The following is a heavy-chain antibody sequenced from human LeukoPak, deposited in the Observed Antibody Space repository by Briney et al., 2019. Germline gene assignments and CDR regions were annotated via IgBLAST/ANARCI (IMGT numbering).Heavy chain of an antibody. J-gene: IGHJ3*02. CDR3: AREYYYDSSGNEGAFDI. V-gene: IGHV4-59*01. D-gene: IGHD3-22*01. CDR1: GGSISSYY. CDR2: IYYSGST. Sequence: PSETLSLTCTVSGGSISSYYWSWIRQPPGKGLEWIGYIYYSGSTNYNPSLKSRVTISVDTSKNQFSLKLSSVTAADTAVYYCAREYYYDSSGNEGAFDIWGQGTMVTVSS.